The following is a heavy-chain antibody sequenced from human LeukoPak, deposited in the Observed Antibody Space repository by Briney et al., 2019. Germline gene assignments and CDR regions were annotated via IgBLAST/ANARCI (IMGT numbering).Heavy chain of an antibody. Sequence: ASVKASCKASGFTFTSSAMQWVRQARGQRLEWIGWIVVGSGNTNYAQKFQERVTITRDMSTSTAYMELSSLRSEDTAVYYCAATISGTAMVTSPIFDYWGQGTLVTVSS. CDR2: IVVGSGNT. CDR1: GFTFTSSA. D-gene: IGHD5-18*01. CDR3: AATISGTAMVTSPIFDY. V-gene: IGHV1-58*02. J-gene: IGHJ4*02.